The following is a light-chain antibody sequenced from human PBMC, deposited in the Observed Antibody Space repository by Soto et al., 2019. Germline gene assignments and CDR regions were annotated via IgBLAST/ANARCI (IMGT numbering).Light chain of an antibody. CDR1: QDISVY. J-gene: IGKJ5*01. CDR2: SAS. CDR3: QKFNTAPRA. V-gene: IGKV1-27*01. Sequence: DIQMTQSPCSLSASVGDRVTITCRASQDISVYLAWYQQKPGKVPKLLIYSASTLQSSVPSRFSGSGSGTDFTLTISSLQPEDFATYYCQKFNTAPRAFGQGTRLEIK.